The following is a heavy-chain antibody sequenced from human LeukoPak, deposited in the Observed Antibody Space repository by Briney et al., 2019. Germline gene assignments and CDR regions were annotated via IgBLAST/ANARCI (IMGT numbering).Heavy chain of an antibody. CDR3: AELGITMIGGV. J-gene: IGHJ6*04. V-gene: IGHV3-48*04. CDR1: GFTFSSYS. D-gene: IGHD3-10*02. CDR2: ISSSSTI. Sequence: GGSLRLSCAASGFTFSSYSMNWVRQAPGKGLEWVSYISSSSTIYYADSVKGRFTISRDNAKNSLYLQMNSLRAEDTAVYYCAELGITMIGGVWGKGTTVTSSS.